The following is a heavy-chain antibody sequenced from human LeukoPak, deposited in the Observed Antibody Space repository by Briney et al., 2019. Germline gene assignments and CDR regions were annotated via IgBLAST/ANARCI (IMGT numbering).Heavy chain of an antibody. J-gene: IGHJ6*03. V-gene: IGHV1-8*03. D-gene: IGHD3-3*01. CDR1: GYSFTSYD. Sequence: AASVKVSCKASGYSFTSYDINWVRQATGQGLERMGWMNPNSGNTGYAQKFQGRVTITRNTSISTAYMELSSLRSEDTAVYYCARAKVGYDFWSGYYNYYYYMDVWGKGTTVTVSS. CDR3: ARAKVGYDFWSGYYNYYYYMDV. CDR2: MNPNSGNT.